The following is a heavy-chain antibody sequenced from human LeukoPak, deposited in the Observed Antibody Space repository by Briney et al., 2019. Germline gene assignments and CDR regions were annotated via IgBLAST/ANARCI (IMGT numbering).Heavy chain of an antibody. CDR1: GYTFTSYD. CDR3: ARGFPNRYYYDSSGFYGYYFEY. Sequence: GASVKVSCKASGYTFTSYDINWVRQAPGQGLEWMGWISGYNGNTKYAKKLQGRVTMTTDTSTSTAYMELRSLRSDDTAVYYCARGFPNRYYYDSSGFYGYYFEYWGQGTLVTVSS. D-gene: IGHD3-22*01. J-gene: IGHJ4*02. V-gene: IGHV1-18*01. CDR2: ISGYNGNT.